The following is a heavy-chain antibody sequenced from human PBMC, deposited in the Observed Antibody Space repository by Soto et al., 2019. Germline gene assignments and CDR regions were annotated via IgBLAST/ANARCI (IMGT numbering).Heavy chain of an antibody. Sequence: KPSETLSLTCTVSGVSVSRGSYSWSWIRQSPGKGLEWIGYVHDSGSTAYSPSLESRVTISVDTAKNQVSLKLSSVTSADSAFYYCARAKVVAYYYDTSGYYTTFDFWGQGTQVTVSS. D-gene: IGHD3-22*01. CDR1: GVSVSRGSYS. V-gene: IGHV4-61*01. J-gene: IGHJ4*02. CDR2: VHDSGST. CDR3: ARAKVVAYYYDTSGYYTTFDF.